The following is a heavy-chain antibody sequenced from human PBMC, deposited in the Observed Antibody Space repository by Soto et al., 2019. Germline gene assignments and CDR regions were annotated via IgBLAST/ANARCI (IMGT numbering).Heavy chain of an antibody. CDR3: ARDGGIAVAGTVWYFDL. J-gene: IGHJ2*01. D-gene: IGHD6-19*01. Sequence: QVQLVQSGAEVKKPGSSVKVSCKASGGTFSSYAISWVRQAPGQGLEWMGGIIPIFGTANYAQKFQGRVTITADESTSTAYMELSSLRSEDTAVYYCARDGGIAVAGTVWYFDLWGRGILVTVSS. CDR2: IIPIFGTA. V-gene: IGHV1-69*01. CDR1: GGTFSSYA.